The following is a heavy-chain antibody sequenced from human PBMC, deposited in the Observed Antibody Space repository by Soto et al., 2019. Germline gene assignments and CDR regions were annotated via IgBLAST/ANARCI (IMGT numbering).Heavy chain of an antibody. Sequence: KQSPTLSLPCAISGDSVSSNSAVWNWIRQSPSRGLEWLGRTYYRSKWYNDYAVSVKSRITINPDTSRNQLSLQVNSVTPEDTAVYYCASGRNYMDVWGKGTTVTVSS. J-gene: IGHJ6*03. CDR3: ASGRNYMDV. CDR1: GDSVSSNSAV. V-gene: IGHV6-1*01. CDR2: TYYRSKWYN.